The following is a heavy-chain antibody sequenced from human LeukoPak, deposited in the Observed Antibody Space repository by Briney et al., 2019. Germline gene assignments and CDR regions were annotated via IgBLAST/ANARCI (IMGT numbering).Heavy chain of an antibody. J-gene: IGHJ6*02. Sequence: PGGSLRLSCAASGFTFSSYAMHWVRQAPGKGLEWVAVISYDGSNKYYADSVKGRFTISRDNSKNTLYLQMNSLRAEDTAVYYCARDQIIVATILDCYYGMDVWGQGTTVAVSS. CDR1: GFTFSSYA. V-gene: IGHV3-30-3*01. CDR2: ISYDGSNK. D-gene: IGHD5-12*01. CDR3: ARDQIIVATILDCYYGMDV.